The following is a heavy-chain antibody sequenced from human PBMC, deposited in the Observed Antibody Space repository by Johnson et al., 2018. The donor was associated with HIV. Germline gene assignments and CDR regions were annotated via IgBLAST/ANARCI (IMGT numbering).Heavy chain of an antibody. CDR3: ARGGIWYCSGGSCYGAFDI. CDR1: GFTVSSNY. V-gene: IGHV3-66*02. Sequence: MLLVESGGGLVQPGGSLRLSCAASGFTVSSNYMSWVRQAPGKGLEWVSVLYSDGGTYYADSVQGRFTISRDNSKNTLYLQMNSLRADDTAVYYCARGGIWYCSGGSCYGAFDIWGQGTMVTVSS. CDR2: LYSDGGT. D-gene: IGHD2-15*01. J-gene: IGHJ3*02.